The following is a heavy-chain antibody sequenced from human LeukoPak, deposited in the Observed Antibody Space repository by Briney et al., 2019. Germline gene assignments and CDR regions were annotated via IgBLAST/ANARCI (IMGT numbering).Heavy chain of an antibody. J-gene: IGHJ5*02. D-gene: IGHD2-15*01. CDR1: GGSFSGYY. Sequence: SETLSLTCAVYGGSFSGYYWSWIRQPPGKGLEWIGEINHSGSTNYIPSLKSRVTISVDTSKNQFSLKLSSVTAAVTAVYYCAREPGTSYCSGGSCYRGWFDPWGQGTLVTVSS. CDR2: INHSGST. V-gene: IGHV4-34*01. CDR3: AREPGTSYCSGGSCYRGWFDP.